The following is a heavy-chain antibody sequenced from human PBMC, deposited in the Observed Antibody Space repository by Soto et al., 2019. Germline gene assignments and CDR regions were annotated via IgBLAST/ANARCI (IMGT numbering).Heavy chain of an antibody. CDR3: ARARPDNYDYVWGSYRPWDY. J-gene: IGHJ4*02. CDR2: INHSGST. D-gene: IGHD3-16*02. Sequence: SETLSLTCAVYGGSFSGYYWSWIRQPPGKGLEWIGEINHSGSTNYNPSLKSRVTISVDTSKNQFSPKLSSVTAADTAVYYCARARPDNYDYVWGSYRPWDYWGQGTLVTVSS. CDR1: GGSFSGYY. V-gene: IGHV4-34*01.